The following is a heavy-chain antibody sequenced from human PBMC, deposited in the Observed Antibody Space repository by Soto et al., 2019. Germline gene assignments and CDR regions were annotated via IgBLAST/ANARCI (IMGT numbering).Heavy chain of an antibody. CDR3: ARDALGEYCSSTSCYGGWFDP. V-gene: IGHV3-33*01. J-gene: IGHJ5*02. CDR1: GFTFSSYG. D-gene: IGHD2-2*01. CDR2: IWYDGSNK. Sequence: QVQLVESGGGVVQPGRSLRLSCAASGFTFSSYGMHWVRQAPGKGLEWVAVIWYDGSNKYYADSVKGRFTISRDNSKNTLYLQMNSLRAGDTAVYYCARDALGEYCSSTSCYGGWFDPWGQGTLVTVSS.